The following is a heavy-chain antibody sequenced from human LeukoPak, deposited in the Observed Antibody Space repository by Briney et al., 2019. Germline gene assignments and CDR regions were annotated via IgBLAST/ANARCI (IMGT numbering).Heavy chain of an antibody. CDR1: GFTFSSYA. D-gene: IGHD3-3*01. V-gene: IGHV3-30-3*01. Sequence: GRSLRLSCAASGFTFSSYAMHWVRQAPGKGLEWVAVISYDGSNKYYADSVKGRFTISRDDSKNALYLQMNNLKTEDTAVYYCTTGYDFWSGYYTRGLIDYWGQGTLVTVSS. CDR2: ISYDGSNK. CDR3: TTGYDFWSGYYTRGLIDY. J-gene: IGHJ4*02.